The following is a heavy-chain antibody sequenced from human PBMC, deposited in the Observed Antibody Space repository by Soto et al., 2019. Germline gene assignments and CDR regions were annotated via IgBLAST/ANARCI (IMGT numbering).Heavy chain of an antibody. V-gene: IGHV3-21*01. D-gene: IGHD2-2*02. CDR3: AREEDLGYCSSTSCYRPFDY. CDR2: ISSSSSYI. CDR1: GFTFRSYS. Sequence: EVQLVESGGGLVKPGGSLRLSCAASGFTFRSYSMNWVRQAPGKGLEWVSSISSSSSYIYYADSVKGRFTISRDNAKNSLYLQMNSLRAEDTAVYYCAREEDLGYCSSTSCYRPFDYWGQGTLVTVSS. J-gene: IGHJ4*02.